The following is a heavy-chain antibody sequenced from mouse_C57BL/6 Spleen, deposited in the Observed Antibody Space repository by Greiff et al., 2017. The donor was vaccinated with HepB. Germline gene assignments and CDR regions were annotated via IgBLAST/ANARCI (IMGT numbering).Heavy chain of an antibody. J-gene: IGHJ1*03. CDR1: GYTFTNYW. Sequence: QVQLQQSGAELVRPGTSVKMSCKASGYTFTNYWIGWAKQRPGHGLEWIGDIYPGGGYTNYNEKFKGKATLTADKSSSTAYMQFSSLTSEDSALYYCARGYGSSYGYFDVWGTGTTVTVSS. V-gene: IGHV1-63*01. CDR3: ARGYGSSYGYFDV. D-gene: IGHD1-1*01. CDR2: IYPGGGYT.